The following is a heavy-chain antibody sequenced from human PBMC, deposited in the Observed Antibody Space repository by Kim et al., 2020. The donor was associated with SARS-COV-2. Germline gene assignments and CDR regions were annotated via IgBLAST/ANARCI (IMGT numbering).Heavy chain of an antibody. V-gene: IGHV3-48*02. Sequence: GGSLRLSCAASGFTFSNYAMSWVRQAPGKGLEWISYISSASSSRYYADSVKGRFTISRDNGKISLYLQMNSLRDEDTAVYYCARGTVADPSQERFDYWGQGTLVTVSS. CDR3: ARGTVADPSQERFDY. J-gene: IGHJ4*02. D-gene: IGHD6-19*01. CDR2: ISSASSSR. CDR1: GFTFSNYA.